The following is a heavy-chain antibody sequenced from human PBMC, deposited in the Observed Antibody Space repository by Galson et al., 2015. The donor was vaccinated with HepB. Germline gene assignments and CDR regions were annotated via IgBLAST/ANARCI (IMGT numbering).Heavy chain of an antibody. J-gene: IGHJ6*03. CDR3: ARGAYYDFWSGPGYMDV. CDR1: GYTFTSYG. Sequence: SVKVSCKASGYTFTSYGISWVRQAPGQGLEWMGWISAYNGNTNYAQKLQGRVTMTTDTSTSTAYMELRSLRSDDTAVYYCARGAYYDFWSGPGYMDVWGKGTTVTVSS. CDR2: ISAYNGNT. D-gene: IGHD3-3*01. V-gene: IGHV1-18*01.